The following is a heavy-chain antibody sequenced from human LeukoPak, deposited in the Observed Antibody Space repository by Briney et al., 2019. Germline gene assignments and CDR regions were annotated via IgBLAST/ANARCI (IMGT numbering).Heavy chain of an antibody. V-gene: IGHV3-30-3*01. CDR1: GFAFSESA. CDR3: ARDFVSLIAVAGTVDY. CDR2: ISYDGSNK. D-gene: IGHD6-19*01. J-gene: IGHJ4*02. Sequence: PGGSLRLSCAASGFAFSESAMHWVRQAPGKGLEWVAVISYDGSNKYYADSVKGRFTISRDNSKNTLYLQMNSLRAEDTAVYYCARDFVSLIAVAGTVDYWGQGTLVTVSS.